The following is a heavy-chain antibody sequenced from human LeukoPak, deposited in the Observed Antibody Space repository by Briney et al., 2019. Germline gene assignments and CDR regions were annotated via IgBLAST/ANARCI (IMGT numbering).Heavy chain of an antibody. CDR2: INHSGST. J-gene: IGHJ4*02. D-gene: IGHD5-18*01. CDR3: ARAVDTAMVWFY. CDR1: GGSISSSSYY. V-gene: IGHV4-39*07. Sequence: SETLSLTCTVSGGSISSSSYYWSWIRQPPGKGLEWIGEINHSGSTNYNPSLKSRVAISVDTSKNQFSLKLSSVTAADTAVYYCARAVDTAMVWFYWGQGTLVTVSS.